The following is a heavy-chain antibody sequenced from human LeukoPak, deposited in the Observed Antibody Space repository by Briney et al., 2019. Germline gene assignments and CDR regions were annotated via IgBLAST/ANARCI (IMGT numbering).Heavy chain of an antibody. D-gene: IGHD3-9*01. V-gene: IGHV3-30*04. J-gene: IGHJ4*02. CDR3: ARDLYYDILTGPDY. CDR2: ISYDGSNK. Sequence: GGSLRLSCAASGFTFSSYATHWVRQAPGKGLEWVAVISYDGSNKYYADSVKGRFTISRDNSKNTLYLQMNSLRAEDTAVYYCARDLYYDILTGPDYWGQGTLVTVSS. CDR1: GFTFSSYA.